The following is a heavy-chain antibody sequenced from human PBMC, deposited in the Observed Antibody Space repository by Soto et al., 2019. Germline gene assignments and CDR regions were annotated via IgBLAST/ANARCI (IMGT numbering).Heavy chain of an antibody. CDR2: ISSSGSTI. D-gene: IGHD3-9*01. CDR1: GFTFNNYY. J-gene: IGHJ4*02. Sequence: PGGSLRLSCAASGFTFNNYYMSWIRQAPGKGLEWVSYISSSGSTIYYADSVKGRFTISRDNAKNSLYLQMNSLRAEDTAVYYCASDNYDYDILTGYYPSWGQGTLVTVSS. V-gene: IGHV3-11*01. CDR3: ASDNYDYDILTGYYPS.